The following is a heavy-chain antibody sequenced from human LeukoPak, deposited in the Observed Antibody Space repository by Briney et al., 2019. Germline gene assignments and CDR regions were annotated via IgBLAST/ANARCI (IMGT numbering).Heavy chain of an antibody. V-gene: IGHV3-33*01. D-gene: IGHD2-15*01. CDR2: IWYDGSNK. J-gene: IGHJ4*02. Sequence: GGSLRLSCAASGFTFSSYGMHWVRQAPGRGLEWVAVIWYDGSNKYYADSVKGRFTISRDNSKNTLYLQINSQRAEDTALYYCATGSGGSYNYWGQGTLVTVSS. CDR3: ATGSGGSYNY. CDR1: GFTFSSYG.